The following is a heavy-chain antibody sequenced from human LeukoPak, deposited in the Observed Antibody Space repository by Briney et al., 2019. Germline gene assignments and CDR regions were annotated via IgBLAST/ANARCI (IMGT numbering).Heavy chain of an antibody. V-gene: IGHV3-74*01. D-gene: IGHD2-15*01. J-gene: IGHJ4*02. CDR3: ARSFISGPDY. Sequence: GGSLRLSCAASGFTFSSYWMHWVRQAPGKGVVWVSRINSDGSSTSYADSVKGRFTISRDNAKNTLYLQMNSLRAEDTAVYYCARSFISGPDYWGQGTLVTVSS. CDR2: INSDGSST. CDR1: GFTFSSYW.